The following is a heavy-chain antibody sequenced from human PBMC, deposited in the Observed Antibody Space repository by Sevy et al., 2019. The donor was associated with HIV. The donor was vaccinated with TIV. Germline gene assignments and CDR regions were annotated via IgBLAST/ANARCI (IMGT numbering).Heavy chain of an antibody. V-gene: IGHV3-7*01. D-gene: IGHD3-22*01. CDR3: ARAQQVTMLVVIGGLYFDF. J-gene: IGHJ4*02. CDR1: GFTLSSYW. CDR2: IKQDMSEK. Sequence: GGSLRLSCAASGFTLSSYWMTWVRQAPGKGLEWVANIKQDMSEKYHADSVKGRFTISRDNARNSLYLQMESLRAEDTAVYYCARAQQVTMLVVIGGLYFDFWGQGTLVTVSS.